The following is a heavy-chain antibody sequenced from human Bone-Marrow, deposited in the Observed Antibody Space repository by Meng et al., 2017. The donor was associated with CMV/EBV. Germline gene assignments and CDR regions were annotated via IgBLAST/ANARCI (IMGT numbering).Heavy chain of an antibody. CDR2: ISGSGGST. V-gene: IGHV3-23*01. D-gene: IGHD2-2*01. J-gene: IGHJ6*02. Sequence: GESLKISCAASGFTFSSYAMSWVRQAPGKGLEWVSAISGSGGSTYYADSVKGRFTISRDNAKNSLYLQMNSLRAEDTAVYYCAREAVYCSSTSCYQDGMDVWGQGTTVTVSS. CDR3: AREAVYCSSTSCYQDGMDV. CDR1: GFTFSSYA.